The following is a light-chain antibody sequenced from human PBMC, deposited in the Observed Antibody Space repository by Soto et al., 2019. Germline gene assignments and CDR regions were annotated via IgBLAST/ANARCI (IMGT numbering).Light chain of an antibody. J-gene: IGLJ2*01. CDR1: ALPKQY. CDR2: KDS. V-gene: IGLV3-25*02. CDR3: QSADSSGTYVV. Sequence: SYELTQPPSVSVSTGQTARITCSGDALPKQYAYWYQQKPGQAPVLVIYKDSERPSGIPERFSGSSSGTTVTLTISGVQAEDEADYYCQSADSSGTYVVFGGGNKLTVL.